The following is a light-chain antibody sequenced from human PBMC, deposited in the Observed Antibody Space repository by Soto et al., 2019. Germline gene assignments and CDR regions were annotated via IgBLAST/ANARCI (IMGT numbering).Light chain of an antibody. V-gene: IGLV2-14*01. Sequence: QSALTQPASVSGSPGQSITISCTGTSSDVGGYNYVSWYQQHPGKAPKLMISAVSDRPSWVSNRFSGSKSGNTASLTISGLQAEDEADYYCTSYTSSSTYVFGTGTKLTVL. CDR1: SSDVGGYNY. CDR2: AVS. CDR3: TSYTSSSTYV. J-gene: IGLJ1*01.